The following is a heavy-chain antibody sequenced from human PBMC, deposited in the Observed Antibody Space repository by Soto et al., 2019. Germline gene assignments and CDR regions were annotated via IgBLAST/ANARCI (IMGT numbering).Heavy chain of an antibody. V-gene: IGHV3-9*01. J-gene: IGHJ4*02. CDR3: VSIPPGKLDLSSD. Sequence: EVQLVESGGGLVQPGRSLRLSCAASGFTFDDYAMHWVRQAPGKGLEWVSGISWNSGSIGYADSVKGRFTISRDNAKNSLYLEMNSLRAEDTALYYCVSIPPGKLDLSSDWSQGTLVTVSS. D-gene: IGHD1-1*01. CDR2: ISWNSGSI. CDR1: GFTFDDYA.